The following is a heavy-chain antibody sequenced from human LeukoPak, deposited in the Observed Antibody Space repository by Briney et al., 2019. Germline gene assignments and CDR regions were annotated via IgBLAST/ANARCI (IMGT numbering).Heavy chain of an antibody. CDR3: AKSPPTTVITLDS. D-gene: IGHD4-17*01. Sequence: PSETLSLTCTVSGGSISSSDYYWGWIRQPPGKGLEWIGSIYYGGSTYYNPSLKSRVTMSVDTSMNQFSLKLTSVTAADTAVYYCAKSPPTTVITLDSWGQGILVTVSS. J-gene: IGHJ4*02. CDR2: IYYGGST. V-gene: IGHV4-39*01. CDR1: GGSISSSDYY.